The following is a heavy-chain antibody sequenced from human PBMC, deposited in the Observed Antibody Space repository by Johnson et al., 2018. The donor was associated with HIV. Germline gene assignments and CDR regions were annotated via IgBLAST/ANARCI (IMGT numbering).Heavy chain of an antibody. J-gene: IGHJ3*02. CDR3: AKERGAPYCSSTSCYSTGAFDI. Sequence: VQLVESGGGLVQPGGSLRLSCAASGFTFSSYAMRWVRQAPGKGLAWVSAISGSGGSTYYADSVQGRFTIARDTSKNTLYLQMNSLRAEDTAVYYCAKERGAPYCSSTSCYSTGAFDIWGQGTMVTVSS. D-gene: IGHD2-2*01. CDR2: ISGSGGST. CDR1: GFTFSSYA. V-gene: IGHV3-23*04.